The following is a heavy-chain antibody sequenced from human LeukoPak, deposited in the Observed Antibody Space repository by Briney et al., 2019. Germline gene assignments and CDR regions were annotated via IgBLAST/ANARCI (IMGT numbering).Heavy chain of an antibody. CDR2: IKQDGSEK. Sequence: GGSRRLSFAASGFTFSNYWMSWVRQAPEKGLEWVANIKQDGSEKYYVDSVKGRFTISRDNAKNSLYLQMNSLRAEDTAVYYCARGMFYYGSGSDTGDYWGQGTLVTVSS. CDR3: ARGMFYYGSGSDTGDY. CDR1: GFTFSNYW. J-gene: IGHJ4*02. V-gene: IGHV3-7*05. D-gene: IGHD3-10*01.